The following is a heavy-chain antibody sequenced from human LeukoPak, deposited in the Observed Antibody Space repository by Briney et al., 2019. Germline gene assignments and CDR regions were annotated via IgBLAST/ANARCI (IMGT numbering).Heavy chain of an antibody. D-gene: IGHD1-7*01. CDR2: TYYRPKWYN. J-gene: IGHJ3*02. CDR3: ARRMRNYEAFDI. V-gene: IGHV6-1*01. CDR1: GDSVSSNSAA. Sequence: SQTLSLTCAISGDSVSSNSAAWNWIRQSPSRGLEWLGRTYYRPKWYNDYAVSVKSRITINPDTSKNQFSLKLSSVTAADTAVYYCARRMRNYEAFDIWGQGTMVTVSS.